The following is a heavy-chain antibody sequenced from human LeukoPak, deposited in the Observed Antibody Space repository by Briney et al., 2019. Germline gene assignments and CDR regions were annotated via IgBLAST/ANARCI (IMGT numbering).Heavy chain of an antibody. J-gene: IGHJ5*02. D-gene: IGHD1-26*01. V-gene: IGHV4-59*01. CDR1: GGSISSYY. Sequence: PSETLSLTCTLSGGSISSYYWSWIRQPPGKGLEWIGYIYYSGSTNYNPSLKSRVTISVDTSKNQFSLKLSSVTAADTAVYYCARVPGGWFDPWGQGTLVTVSS. CDR2: IYYSGST. CDR3: ARVPGGWFDP.